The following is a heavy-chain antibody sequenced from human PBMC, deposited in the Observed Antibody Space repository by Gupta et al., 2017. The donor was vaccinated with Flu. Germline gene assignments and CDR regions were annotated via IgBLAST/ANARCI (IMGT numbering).Heavy chain of an antibody. Sequence: QVPLVESGGGVVQPGRSLRLSCVASGFTFSNYGMHWVRQAPGKGLEWVAMISYDGNDKDHVDSVKGRFTISRDNSKNTLDLQMNNLRVEDTAVYYCAKDQGSSYYGPFDDGGQGTLVTVSS. J-gene: IGHJ4*02. V-gene: IGHV3-30*18. CDR2: ISYDGNDK. D-gene: IGHD1-26*01. CDR3: AKDQGSSYYGPFDD. CDR1: GFTFSNYG.